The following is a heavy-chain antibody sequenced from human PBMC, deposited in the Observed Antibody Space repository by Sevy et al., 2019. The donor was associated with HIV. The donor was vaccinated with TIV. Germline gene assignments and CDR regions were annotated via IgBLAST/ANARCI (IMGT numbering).Heavy chain of an antibody. V-gene: IGHV3-7*01. J-gene: IGHJ4*02. D-gene: IGHD3-22*01. CDR1: GFTFSRYW. CDR2: IKQDESEK. Sequence: GGSLRLSCAASGFTFSRYWMTWVRQAPGKGLEWVANIKQDESEKYYVDSVKGRFTISRDNAKNSLYLQMNSLRADDTAVYYCARAEQVTMLVGFGGLYFDSWGQGTLVTVSS. CDR3: ARAEQVTMLVGFGGLYFDS.